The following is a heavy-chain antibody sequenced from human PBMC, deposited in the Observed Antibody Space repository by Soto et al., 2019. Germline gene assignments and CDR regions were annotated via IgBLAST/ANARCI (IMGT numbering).Heavy chain of an antibody. V-gene: IGHV1-69*15. CDR3: ARDRALNNAAGAMAH. D-gene: IGHD2-2*01. CDR2: IIPMFGIT. Sequence: QVQLVQSGAEVKKPGSSVKVSCKASGGTFSSYVMTWVRQAPGQGLEWMGRIIPMFGITDYAPKFQGRVKITADESTTTAYMELSSLTSEDTAIYYCARDRALNNAAGAMAHWGQGTLVTVSS. J-gene: IGHJ4*02. CDR1: GGTFSSYV.